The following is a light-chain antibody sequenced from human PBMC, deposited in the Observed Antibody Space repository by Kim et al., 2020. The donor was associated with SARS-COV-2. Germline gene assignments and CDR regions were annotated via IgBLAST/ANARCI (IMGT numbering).Light chain of an antibody. CDR2: DAF. Sequence: SASTGDRVTITCRASQDISNSLAWYQPKPGKAPELLIYDAFTLQSGVSPRFSGSRSGTDFTLTISSLQSEDFATYYCQQHYIYPLTFGGGTKLEI. CDR1: QDISNS. CDR3: QQHYIYPLT. V-gene: IGKV1-8*01. J-gene: IGKJ4*01.